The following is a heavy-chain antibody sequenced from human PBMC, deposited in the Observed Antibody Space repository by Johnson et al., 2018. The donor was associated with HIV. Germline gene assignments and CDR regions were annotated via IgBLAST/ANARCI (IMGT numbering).Heavy chain of an antibody. Sequence: VQLVESGGDLVKPGGSLRLSCAASGFTFSDYCMSWIRQAPGKGLEWVSYISGSGGTMYSADSVKGRFTISRNNANNSLHLQMNNLRAEDTAVYFCASGGSRYSGSYLSDAFDIWGQGTMVTVSS. V-gene: IGHV3-11*04. J-gene: IGHJ3*02. D-gene: IGHD1-26*01. CDR3: ASGGSRYSGSYLSDAFDI. CDR1: GFTFSDYC. CDR2: ISGSGGTM.